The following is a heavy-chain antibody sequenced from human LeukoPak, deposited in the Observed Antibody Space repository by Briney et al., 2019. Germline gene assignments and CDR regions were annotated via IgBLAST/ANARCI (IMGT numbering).Heavy chain of an antibody. Sequence: GGSLRLSCAASGFTFSSYSMNWVRQAPGKGLEWVSFISSSSSTIYYADSVKGRFTISRDNAKNSLYLQMNSLRAEDTAVYYCARDRRGSYSAMDHWGQGTLVSVSS. J-gene: IGHJ4*02. CDR3: ARDRRGSYSAMDH. CDR1: GFTFSSYS. V-gene: IGHV3-48*04. CDR2: ISSSSSTI. D-gene: IGHD1-26*01.